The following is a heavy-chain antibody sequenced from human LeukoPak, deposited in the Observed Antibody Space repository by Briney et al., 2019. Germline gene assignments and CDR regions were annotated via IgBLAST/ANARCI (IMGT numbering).Heavy chain of an antibody. CDR3: ARGSHVRLYDSPNGFDY. CDR1: GGTFSSYA. V-gene: IGHV1-46*01. CDR2: ISPSGGST. J-gene: IGHJ4*02. D-gene: IGHD3-22*01. Sequence: ASVKVSCKASGGTFSSYAISWVRQAPGQGLEWMGIISPSGGSTNYAQKFQGRVTMTRDTSTSTVYMELSSLRSEDTAVYYCARGSHVRLYDSPNGFDYWGQGTLVTVSS.